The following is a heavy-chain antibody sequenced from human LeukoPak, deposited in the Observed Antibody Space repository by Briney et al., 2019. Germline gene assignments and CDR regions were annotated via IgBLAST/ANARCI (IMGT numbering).Heavy chain of an antibody. V-gene: IGHV1-18*01. CDR3: ARDEKGEGYYYDSSGYPDAFDI. D-gene: IGHD3-22*01. J-gene: IGHJ3*02. CDR2: ISAYNGNT. Sequence: ASVKVSFKASGYTFTSYGISWVRQAPGQGLEWMGWISAYNGNTNYAQKLQGRVTMTTDTSTSTAYMELRSLRSDDTAVYYCARDEKGEGYYYDSSGYPDAFDIWGQGTMVTVSS. CDR1: GYTFTSYG.